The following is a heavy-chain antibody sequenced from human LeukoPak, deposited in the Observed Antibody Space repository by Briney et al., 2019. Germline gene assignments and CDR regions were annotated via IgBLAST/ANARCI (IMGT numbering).Heavy chain of an antibody. CDR2: IRSKANSYAT. D-gene: IGHD3-16*01. CDR3: ARFTPQGYGWGRYNRFDP. CDR1: GFTFSGSA. J-gene: IGHJ5*02. Sequence: QPGGSLRLSCAASGFTFSGSAMHWVRQASGKGLEWVGRIRSKANSYATAYAASVKGRFTISRDDSKNTAYLQMNSLRAEDTAVYYCARFTPQGYGWGRYNRFDPWGQGTPVTVSS. V-gene: IGHV3-73*01.